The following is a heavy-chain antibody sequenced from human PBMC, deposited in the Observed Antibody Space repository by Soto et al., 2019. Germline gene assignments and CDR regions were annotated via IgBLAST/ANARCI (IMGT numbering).Heavy chain of an antibody. J-gene: IGHJ4*02. CDR3: ASGYFFHSESYSYRDY. CDR2: MYDSANR. V-gene: IGHV4-59*01. D-gene: IGHD3-10*01. Sequence: QVQLQESGPGLVKPAETLSLTCTVSGGSISGYYWSWIRQPPGKGLEWIGYMYDSANRNYNPSLKSRVTISVDTSKRQFSLMLSAVTTADTAVYYCASGYFFHSESYSYRDYWGQGTLVTVSS. CDR1: GGSISGYY.